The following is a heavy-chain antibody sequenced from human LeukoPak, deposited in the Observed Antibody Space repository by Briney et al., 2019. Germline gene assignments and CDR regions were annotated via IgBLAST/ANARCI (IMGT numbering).Heavy chain of an antibody. CDR2: IYYSGST. CDR3: ARVSSSSWIFDS. Sequence: KPSETLSLTCTVSGGSISSYYWSWIRQPPGKGLEWIGYIYYSGSTNYNPSLKSRVTISVGTSKNQCSLKVSSVTAADTAVYYCARVSSSSWIFDSWGQGTLVTVAS. CDR1: GGSISSYY. V-gene: IGHV4-59*01. D-gene: IGHD6-13*01. J-gene: IGHJ4*02.